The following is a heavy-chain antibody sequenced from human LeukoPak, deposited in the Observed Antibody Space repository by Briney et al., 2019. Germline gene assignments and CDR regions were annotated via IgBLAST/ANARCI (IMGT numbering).Heavy chain of an antibody. V-gene: IGHV3-23*01. D-gene: IGHD5-12*01. CDR3: ANGRYSGYDFIGY. CDR2: ISGSGGST. Sequence: HPGGSLRLSCAASGFTFSSYAMSWVRQAPGKGLEWVSAISGSGGSTYYADSVKGRFTISRDNSKNTLYLQMNSLRAEDTAVYYCANGRYSGYDFIGYWGQGTLVTVSS. J-gene: IGHJ4*02. CDR1: GFTFSSYA.